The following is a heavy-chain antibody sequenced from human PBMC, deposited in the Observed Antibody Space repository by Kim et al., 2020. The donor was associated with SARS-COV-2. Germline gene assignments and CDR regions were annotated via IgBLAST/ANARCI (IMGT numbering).Heavy chain of an antibody. J-gene: IGHJ5*02. D-gene: IGHD3-16*02. CDR3: ARHEGYCDYVWGSYRYWFDP. V-gene: IGHV4-39*01. CDR1: GGSISSSSYY. Sequence: SETLSLTCTVSGGSISSSSYYWGWIRQPPGKGLEWIGSIYYSGSTYYNPSLKSRVTISVDTSKNQFSLKLSSVTAADTAVYYCARHEGYCDYVWGSYRYWFDPWGQGTLVTVSS. CDR2: IYYSGST.